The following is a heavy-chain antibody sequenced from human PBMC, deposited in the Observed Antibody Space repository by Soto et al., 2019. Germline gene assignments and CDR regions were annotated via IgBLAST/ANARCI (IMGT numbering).Heavy chain of an antibody. CDR2: VYSSGTT. J-gene: IGHJ4*02. Sequence: SETLSLTCTVSGGPINSYWWSWIRQPAGKGLEWIGRVYSSGTTDYNPSLNSRATMSVETSKNQFSLKLSSVTAADTAVYYCARDIASYAYGEGYWGQGIQVTVS. D-gene: IGHD2-21*01. CDR1: GGPINSYW. CDR3: ARDIASYAYGEGY. V-gene: IGHV4-4*07.